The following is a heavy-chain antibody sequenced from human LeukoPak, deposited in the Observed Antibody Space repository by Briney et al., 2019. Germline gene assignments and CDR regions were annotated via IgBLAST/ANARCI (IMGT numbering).Heavy chain of an antibody. J-gene: IGHJ3*02. CDR3: ARVGAVAVMRGPAFDI. CDR2: IYYSGST. Sequence: SETLSLICTVSGGSISSYYWSWIRQPPGMGLEWIGYIYYSGSTNYNPSLKSRVTISVDTSKNQFSLKPSSVTAADTAVYYCARVGAVAVMRGPAFDIWGQGTMVTVSS. D-gene: IGHD6-19*01. CDR1: GGSISSYY. V-gene: IGHV4-59*01.